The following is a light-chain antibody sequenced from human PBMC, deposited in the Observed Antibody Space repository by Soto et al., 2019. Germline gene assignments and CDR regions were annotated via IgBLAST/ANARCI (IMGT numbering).Light chain of an antibody. V-gene: IGKV3-20*01. CDR1: QRISNSY. J-gene: IGKJ2*01. CDR2: DAS. Sequence: EIVLTQSPGTLSLSPGERATLSCRASQRISNSYLAWYQQKPGQAPRLLLYDASSRATGITDRVSGSGSVTDFTLTISSLEPEDFAVYYCQQYYRSTFDFGQGTKVEIK. CDR3: QQYYRSTFD.